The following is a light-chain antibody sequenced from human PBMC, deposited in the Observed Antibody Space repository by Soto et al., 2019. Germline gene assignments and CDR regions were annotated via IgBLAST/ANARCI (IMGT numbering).Light chain of an antibody. J-gene: IGLJ3*02. CDR1: SSNIGSSP. CDR3: AAWDNNLHVV. Sequence: QSVLTQPPSASGTPGQRVTISCSGSSSNIGSSPVTWYQQLLPGTAPKLLIYSNNQQPSEVPDRFAGSKSGTSASLDISGLQSEDEADYYCAAWDNNLHVVFGGGTKVTVL. V-gene: IGLV1-44*01. CDR2: SNN.